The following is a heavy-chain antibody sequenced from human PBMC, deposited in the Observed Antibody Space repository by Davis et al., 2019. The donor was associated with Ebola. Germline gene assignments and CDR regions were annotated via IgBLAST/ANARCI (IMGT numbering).Heavy chain of an antibody. Sequence: SETLSLTCSLSGGSSNGYDWTWIRQPPGTGLEWVGEINHTGSTNYHPAPKSRVTISVDMSNNQLSLRLTSVTAADTAVYYCARGGSRLLKWTLWGQGAMVTVSS. V-gene: IGHV4-34*01. CDR1: GGSSNGYD. CDR2: INHTGST. J-gene: IGHJ3*01. D-gene: IGHD3-3*01. CDR3: ARGGSRLLKWTL.